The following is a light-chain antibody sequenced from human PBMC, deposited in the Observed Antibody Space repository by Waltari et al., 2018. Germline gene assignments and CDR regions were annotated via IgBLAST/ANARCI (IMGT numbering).Light chain of an antibody. Sequence: DIQMTQSPSPVPASVGDRVTLTCRASQNINDWLAWYQQKPGKAPKLLIHRASTLDSGAPSRFSVSGFGTEFTLTINSLQPDDFSTYYCLQYDLHPWTFGQVTQVQIK. CDR1: QNINDW. V-gene: IGKV1-5*03. J-gene: IGKJ1*01. CDR2: RAS. CDR3: LQYDLHPWT.